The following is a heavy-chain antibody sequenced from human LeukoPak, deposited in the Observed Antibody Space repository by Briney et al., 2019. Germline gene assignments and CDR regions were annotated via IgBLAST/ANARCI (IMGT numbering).Heavy chain of an antibody. CDR1: GFPFGSYV. CDR2: INHNAEMI. V-gene: IGHV3-48*02. CDR3: ARDHDWAFDL. Sequence: GGSLRLSCEASGFPFGSYVMSWVRQALGKGLEWIAYINHNAEMIFYPDFVKGRFSISRDNAKNSLYLQMNALRYEDTAIYYCARDHDWAFDLWGQGTLVTVSS. D-gene: IGHD3-9*01. J-gene: IGHJ4*02.